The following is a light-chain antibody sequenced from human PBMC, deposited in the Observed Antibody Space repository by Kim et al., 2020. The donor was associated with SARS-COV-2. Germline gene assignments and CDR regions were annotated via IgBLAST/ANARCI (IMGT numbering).Light chain of an antibody. CDR2: DAS. Sequence: DIQMTQSPSSLSASVGDRVSITCQASQDIVNYLNWYQQKPETAPKLLIYDASNLKTGVPSRFSGSGSGTHFTFTISNLQPEDFATYYCQQFDDLPLTFGGGTKVDIK. CDR3: QQFDDLPLT. CDR1: QDIVNY. J-gene: IGKJ4*01. V-gene: IGKV1-33*01.